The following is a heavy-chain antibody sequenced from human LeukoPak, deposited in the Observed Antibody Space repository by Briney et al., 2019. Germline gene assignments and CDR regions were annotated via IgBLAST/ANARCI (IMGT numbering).Heavy chain of an antibody. D-gene: IGHD3-9*01. V-gene: IGHV3-7*01. CDR3: ARDREGYFDWLLYRTDAFDI. J-gene: IGHJ3*02. CDR2: IKQDGSEK. Sequence: GGSLRLSCAVSGFTFSSDWMIWVRQAPGKGLEWVANIKQDGSEKYYVDSVKGRFTISRDNAKNSLYLQMNSLRAEDTAVYYCARDREGYFDWLLYRTDAFDIWGQGTMVTVSS. CDR1: GFTFSSDW.